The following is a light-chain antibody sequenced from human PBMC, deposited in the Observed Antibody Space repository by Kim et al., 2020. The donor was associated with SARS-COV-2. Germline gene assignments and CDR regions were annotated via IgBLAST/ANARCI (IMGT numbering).Light chain of an antibody. CDR1: QSIGSW. J-gene: IGKJ4*01. Sequence: PSLGDRVTITCRASQSIGSWVAWYQQKPGKAPTLLIYKASSLESGVPSRFSGSGSGTEFSLTISSLQPDDFATCYCQDCSTYPLTFGGGTKVDIK. CDR2: KAS. CDR3: QDCSTYPLT. V-gene: IGKV1-5*03.